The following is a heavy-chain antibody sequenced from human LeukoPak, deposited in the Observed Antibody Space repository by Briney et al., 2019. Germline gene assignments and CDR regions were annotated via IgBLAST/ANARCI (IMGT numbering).Heavy chain of an antibody. Sequence: PSETLSLTCSVSGDSISSGTYYWNWIRQPAGKGLEWIGRISTSGNTNYNPSLKSRVTISVDTSKNQFSLKLSSVTAADTAVYYCAGRYCSSTSCYRWFDPWGQGTLVTVSS. D-gene: IGHD2-2*01. CDR1: GDSISSGTYY. CDR2: ISTSGNT. V-gene: IGHV4-61*02. CDR3: AGRYCSSTSCYRWFDP. J-gene: IGHJ5*02.